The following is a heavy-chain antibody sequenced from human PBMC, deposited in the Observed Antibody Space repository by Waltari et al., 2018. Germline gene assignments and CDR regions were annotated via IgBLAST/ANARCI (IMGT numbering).Heavy chain of an antibody. D-gene: IGHD3-10*01. CDR3: ARDPLHYYGSGSLYYFDY. V-gene: IGHV3-21*01. J-gene: IGHJ4*02. Sequence: EVQLVESGGGLVKPGGSLRLSCAASGFHFSRYSMNWVRQAPGKGLEWVSCITSSSSYIYYTDSVKGRFTISRDNAKNSLYLQMNSLRAEDTAVYYCARDPLHYYGSGSLYYFDYWGQGTLVTVSS. CDR2: ITSSSSYI. CDR1: GFHFSRYS.